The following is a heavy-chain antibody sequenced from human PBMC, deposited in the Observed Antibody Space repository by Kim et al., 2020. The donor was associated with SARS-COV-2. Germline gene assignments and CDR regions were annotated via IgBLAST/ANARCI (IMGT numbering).Heavy chain of an antibody. V-gene: IGHV3-15*01. CDR2: IKSKTDGGTT. Sequence: GGSLRLSCAASGFTFSNAWMSWVRQAPGKGLEWVGRIKSKTDGGTTDYAAPVKGRFTISRDDSKNTLYLQMNSLKTEDTAVYYCTTGLGDCSSTSCYGYYYYYGMDVWGQGTTVTVSS. D-gene: IGHD2-2*01. CDR1: GFTFSNAW. CDR3: TTGLGDCSSTSCYGYYYYYGMDV. J-gene: IGHJ6*02.